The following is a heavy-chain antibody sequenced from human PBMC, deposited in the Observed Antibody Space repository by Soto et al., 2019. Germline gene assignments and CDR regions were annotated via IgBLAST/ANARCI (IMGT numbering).Heavy chain of an antibody. Sequence: EVQLVESGGGLVKPGGSLRLSCAASGFTYSNAWMNWVRQAPGKGLEWVGRIKSKTDGGTTDYAAPVKGRFTISRDDSKNTLYLQMNSLKTEDTAVSYCTTDGVAYYYGMDVWGQGTTVTVSS. J-gene: IGHJ6*02. CDR3: TTDGVAYYYGMDV. D-gene: IGHD2-15*01. CDR1: GFTYSNAW. V-gene: IGHV3-15*07. CDR2: IKSKTDGGTT.